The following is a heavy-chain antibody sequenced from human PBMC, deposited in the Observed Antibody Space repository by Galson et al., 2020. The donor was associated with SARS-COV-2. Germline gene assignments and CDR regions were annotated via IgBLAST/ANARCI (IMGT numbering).Heavy chain of an antibody. CDR3: VRMADGYGGYYYVMSPFDY. D-gene: IGHD1-26*01. J-gene: IGHJ4*02. CDR2: IDWDNDK. CDR1: GFSLTTSGMG. Sequence: SGPTLVKPTQTLTLTCTFSGFSLTTSGMGVTWIRQPPGKALEWLALIDWDNDKYYSTSLKTKLTISGDTSKNQVFLTMTNMDPADTATYYCVRMADGYGGYYYVMSPFDYWGQGTL. V-gene: IGHV2-70*01.